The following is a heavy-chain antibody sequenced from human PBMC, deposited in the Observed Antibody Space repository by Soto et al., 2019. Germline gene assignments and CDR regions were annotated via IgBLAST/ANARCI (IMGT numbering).Heavy chain of an antibody. CDR3: DRDKCYCGSNGYQKTYYLDY. V-gene: IGHV4-30-4*01. CDR2: IYYSGST. CDR1: GGSISGGDYS. Sequence: PSETLSLTCTVSGGSISGGDYSWSWIRQPPGKGLEWIGYIYYSGSTYYNPSLKSRVTISVDTSKNQFSLNLSSVTAADTAVYHCDRDKCYCGSNGYQKTYYLDYWGQGTLVTVSS. D-gene: IGHD3-22*01. J-gene: IGHJ4*02.